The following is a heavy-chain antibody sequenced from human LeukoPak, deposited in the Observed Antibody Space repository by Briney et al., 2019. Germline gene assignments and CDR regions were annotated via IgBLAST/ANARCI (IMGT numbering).Heavy chain of an antibody. V-gene: IGHV3-64*01. CDR1: GFTFSSYA. D-gene: IGHD2-8*01. CDR2: ISSNGRST. CDR3: ARVLGGHTNGLDY. J-gene: IGHJ4*02. Sequence: GGSLRLSCVASGFTFSSYAMHWVRQAPGKGLEYVSAISSNGRSTYYANSVKGRFTTSRDNSKSTLYLQMGSLRTEDMAVYYCARVLGGHTNGLDYWGQGTLVTVSS.